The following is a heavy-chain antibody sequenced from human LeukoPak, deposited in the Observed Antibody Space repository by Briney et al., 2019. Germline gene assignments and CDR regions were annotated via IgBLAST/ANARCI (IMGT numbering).Heavy chain of an antibody. Sequence: PGGSLRLSCSASGFIFSSYAMHWVRQAPGKGLEYVSGISSNGGSTYYADSVKGRFTISRDNSKNTLYLQMSSLRGEDTAVYYCVKGYCSGTSCYAFDYWGQGTLVTVSS. D-gene: IGHD2-2*01. V-gene: IGHV3-64D*09. CDR1: GFIFSSYA. CDR2: ISSNGGST. CDR3: VKGYCSGTSCYAFDY. J-gene: IGHJ4*02.